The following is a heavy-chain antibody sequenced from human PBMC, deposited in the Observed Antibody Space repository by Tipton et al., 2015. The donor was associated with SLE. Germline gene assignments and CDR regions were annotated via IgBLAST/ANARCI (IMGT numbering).Heavy chain of an antibody. CDR3: AGAVGIAAGLRDY. V-gene: IGHV4-34*01. D-gene: IGHD6-13*01. J-gene: IGHJ4*02. CDR1: GGSFSGHY. CDR2: INQSGST. Sequence: TLSLTCAVYGGSFSGHYWSGFHQPPGKGLEWIGEINQSGSTNYNPSLKSRLIMSVDASKNQFSLKLSSVTAADAAIYYCAGAVGIAAGLRDYWGQGTLVTVSS.